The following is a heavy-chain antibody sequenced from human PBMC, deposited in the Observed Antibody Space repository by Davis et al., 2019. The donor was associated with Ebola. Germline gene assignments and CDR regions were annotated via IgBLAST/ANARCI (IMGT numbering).Heavy chain of an antibody. CDR2: ISAYYGTT. Sequence: AASVKVSCKASGYTFTTYGISRVRQAPGQGLEWMGWISAYYGTTNYAQSPQGRVTMTRDTSTSTAHMELRGLRSDDTAVYYCAREAEVDGSIFFLHWGQGTLVTVSS. J-gene: IGHJ1*01. CDR3: AREAEVDGSIFFLH. V-gene: IGHV1-18*01. D-gene: IGHD3-10*01. CDR1: GYTFTTYG.